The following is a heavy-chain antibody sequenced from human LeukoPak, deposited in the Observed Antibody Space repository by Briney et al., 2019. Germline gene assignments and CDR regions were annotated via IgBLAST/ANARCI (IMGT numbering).Heavy chain of an antibody. D-gene: IGHD1-26*01. V-gene: IGHV1-46*01. CDR1: GYTFSSYY. J-gene: IGHJ4*02. CDR2: IIPSDGFT. CDR3: ASYEWELTTTRDY. Sequence: ASVKVSCKASGYTFSSYYVHWVRQAPGQGLEWMGMIIPSDGFTSYAQKFQGRVTMTRDMSTSTVYMELSSLRSDDTAVYYCASYEWELTTTRDYWGQGTLVTVSS.